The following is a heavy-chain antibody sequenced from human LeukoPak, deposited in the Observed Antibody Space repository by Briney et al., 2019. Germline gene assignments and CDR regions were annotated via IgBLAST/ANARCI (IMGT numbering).Heavy chain of an antibody. J-gene: IGHJ4*02. CDR2: ISSSSSYI. Sequence: GGSLRLSCAASGFTFSSYSMNWVRQAPGKGLEWVSSISSSSSYIYYADSVKGRFTISRDNAKNSLYLQMNSLRAEDTAVYYCARVIRGEFDILTGQDFWGQGTLVTVSS. CDR1: GFTFSSYS. V-gene: IGHV3-21*01. D-gene: IGHD3-9*01. CDR3: ARVIRGEFDILTGQDF.